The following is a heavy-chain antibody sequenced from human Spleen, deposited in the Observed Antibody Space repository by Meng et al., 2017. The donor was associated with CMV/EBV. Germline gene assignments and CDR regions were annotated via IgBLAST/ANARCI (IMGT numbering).Heavy chain of an antibody. D-gene: IGHD2-15*01. CDR2: VKSGTDGRPD. CDR1: FSNTW. CDR3: ATFGRYCSGASYNTYSP. J-gene: IGHJ5*02. Sequence: FSNTWMDWVRQAPGKGLEWVSHVKSGTDGRPDDYAAPVKSRFIISTDDSRNTLYLQMNSLKTEDTAVYYCATFGRYCSGASYNTYSPWGQGTLVTVSS. V-gene: IGHV3-15*01.